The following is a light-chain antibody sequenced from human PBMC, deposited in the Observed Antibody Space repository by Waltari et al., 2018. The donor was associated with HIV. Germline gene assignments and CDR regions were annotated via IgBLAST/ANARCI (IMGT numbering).Light chain of an antibody. CDR3: AAWDDSLL. J-gene: IGLJ2*01. CDR1: SSNIGSKY. V-gene: IGLV1-47*01. Sequence: QSVLTQPPSASGTPGQRVTISCSGSSSNIGSKYVYWYQQLPGTAPKLLIHRNNQRPSGVPDRFSGSKSGTSASLVISGVRSEDEADYYCAAWDDSLLFGGGTKLTVL. CDR2: RNN.